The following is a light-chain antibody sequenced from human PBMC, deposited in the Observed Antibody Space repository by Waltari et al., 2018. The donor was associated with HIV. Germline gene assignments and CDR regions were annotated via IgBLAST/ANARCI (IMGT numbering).Light chain of an antibody. Sequence: SVLTQPPSVSGAPGQRVTISCTGSSSNIGAVYDVHWYQQLPGTAPKLLIYGNINRPSGVPDRFSGSESGTSASLAITGLQAEDEADYYCQSYDSSLSGYVFGTGTKVTVL. CDR3: QSYDSSLSGYV. CDR1: SSNIGAVYD. J-gene: IGLJ1*01. CDR2: GNI. V-gene: IGLV1-40*01.